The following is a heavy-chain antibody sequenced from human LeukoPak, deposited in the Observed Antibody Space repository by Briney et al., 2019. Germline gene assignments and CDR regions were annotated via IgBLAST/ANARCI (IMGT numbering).Heavy chain of an antibody. CDR3: ARGGGLDV. CDR2: INHNGNVN. V-gene: IGHV3-7*03. J-gene: IGHJ6*02. Sequence: GRSLRLSCAASGFTFSSYWMNWARQAPGKGLGWVASINHNGNVNYYVDSVKGRFTISRDNAKNSLYLQMSNLRAEDTAVYFCARGGGLDVWGQGATVTVS. D-gene: IGHD3-16*01. CDR1: GFTFSSYW.